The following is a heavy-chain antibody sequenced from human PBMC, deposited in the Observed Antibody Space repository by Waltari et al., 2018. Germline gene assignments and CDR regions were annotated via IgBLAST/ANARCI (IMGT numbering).Heavy chain of an antibody. CDR3: ARAYSGSYYRYFEY. V-gene: IGHV3-48*03. CDR1: GCIFSNYE. D-gene: IGHD1-26*01. J-gene: IGHJ1*01. CDR2: VSVSGKTM. Sequence: EVQLVESGGGLVPPGGSLSLSCADSGCIFSNYEMNWVRQTPGKGLEWVSYVSVSGKTMYNVDSVKGRFTISRDNAKNSLHLQMNSLRAEDTAVYYCARAYSGSYYRYFEYWGQGALVTVSS.